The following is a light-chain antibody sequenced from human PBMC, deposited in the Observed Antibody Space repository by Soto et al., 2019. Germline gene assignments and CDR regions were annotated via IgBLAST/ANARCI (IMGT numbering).Light chain of an antibody. J-gene: IGLJ2*01. V-gene: IGLV2-8*01. CDR2: EVT. Sequence: QSALTQPPSASGSPGQSVTISCTGTSRDVGGYNYVSWYQQHPGKAPKLMIYEVTKRPSGVPDRFSGSKSGNTASPTVSGLQAEDEADYYCSSYAGSSNVVFGGGTKLTVL. CDR1: SRDVGGYNY. CDR3: SSYAGSSNVV.